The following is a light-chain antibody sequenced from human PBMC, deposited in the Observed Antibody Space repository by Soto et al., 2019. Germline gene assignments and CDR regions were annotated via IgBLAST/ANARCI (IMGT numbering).Light chain of an antibody. Sequence: IQLTQSPSSLSASVGDRVTVTCRASEDITNYLAWYQQKVGKAPKLLIYDASTLHSGVPSRFSGSGSSTDFTLTISGLQPEDSATCYGQQLTRYPSNFCGGTNVDIK. CDR1: EDITNY. J-gene: IGKJ4*01. V-gene: IGKV1-9*01. CDR3: QQLTRYPSN. CDR2: DAS.